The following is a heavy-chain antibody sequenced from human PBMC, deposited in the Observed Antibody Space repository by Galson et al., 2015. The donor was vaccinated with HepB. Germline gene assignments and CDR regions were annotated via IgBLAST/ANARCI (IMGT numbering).Heavy chain of an antibody. Sequence: SLRLSCATSEFTFSGYATNWVRQAPGKGLEWVSVISASGGSTYYADSVKGRFTISRDNSKNTLYLQMNSLRAEDTAVYYCAKVSSTGTARGSFDYWGQGTLVTVSS. D-gene: IGHD1-1*01. CDR2: ISASGGST. CDR3: AKVSSTGTARGSFDY. V-gene: IGHV3-23*01. CDR1: EFTFSGYA. J-gene: IGHJ4*02.